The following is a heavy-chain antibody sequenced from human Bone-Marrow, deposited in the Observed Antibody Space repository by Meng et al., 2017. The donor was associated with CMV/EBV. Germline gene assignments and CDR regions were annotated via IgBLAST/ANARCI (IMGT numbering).Heavy chain of an antibody. V-gene: IGHV5-51*01. CDR1: GYSFTTYW. CDR2: IYPGDSDT. CDR3: ATVGGTESNWFDP. Sequence: GESLKISCKGSGYSFTTYWIGWVRQMPGKGLEWMGVIYPGDSDTRYSPSFQGQVTISADKSISTAYLQWSSLKASDTAMYYCATVGGTESNWFDPWGQGTLVTVSS. J-gene: IGHJ5*02. D-gene: IGHD1-1*01.